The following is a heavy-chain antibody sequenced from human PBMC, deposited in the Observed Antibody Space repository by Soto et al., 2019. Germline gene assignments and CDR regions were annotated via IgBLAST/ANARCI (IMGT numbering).Heavy chain of an antibody. J-gene: IGHJ6*02. CDR3: ARGRSDSAGSSFGRRMDV. Sequence: QVQLQESGPGLVKSSETLSLICFVSGEALGSGQSYWNWIRQAPGKGLEWIGQTFVTGATKYSASLKSRVTMSVDTSKSHISLTLTAVAAAESATYFCARGRSDSAGSSFGRRMDVWGQGTTVTVSS. D-gene: IGHD3-10*01. CDR1: GEALGSGQSY. CDR2: TFVTGAT. V-gene: IGHV4-61*03.